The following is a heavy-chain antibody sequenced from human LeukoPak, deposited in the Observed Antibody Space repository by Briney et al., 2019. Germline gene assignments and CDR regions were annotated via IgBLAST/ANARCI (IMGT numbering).Heavy chain of an antibody. V-gene: IGHV4-39*01. D-gene: IGHD2-2*01. Sequence: KTSETLSLTCTVSGGSISGGNYYWGWIRQPPGKGLEWIGSIHYSGAMYYKPSLKSRVTISVDTSKNQFSLKLSSVTAADTAVYYCARPPGISTRFWDWGQGTLVTVSS. J-gene: IGHJ4*02. CDR3: ARPPGISTRFWD. CDR1: GGSISGGNYY. CDR2: IHYSGAM.